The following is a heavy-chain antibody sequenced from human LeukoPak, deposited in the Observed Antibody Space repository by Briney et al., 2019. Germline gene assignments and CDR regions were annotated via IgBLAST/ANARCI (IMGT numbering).Heavy chain of an antibody. D-gene: IGHD3-16*01. J-gene: IGHJ3*02. CDR1: GFPFSSYG. Sequence: GGSLRLSCAASGFPFSSYGMHCVREAPGKALEWVAFLWYDGSNKYYADSVKGRFTISRDNAKKSLFLQVNSLRAEDTAVYYCARDRPPEYYNSGIGVFDIWGQGTTVTVSS. CDR3: ARDRPPEYYNSGIGVFDI. V-gene: IGHV3-33*01. CDR2: LWYDGSNK.